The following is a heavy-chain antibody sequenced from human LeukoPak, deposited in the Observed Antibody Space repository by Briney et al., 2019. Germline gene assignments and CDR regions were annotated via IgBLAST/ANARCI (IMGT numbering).Heavy chain of an antibody. CDR2: ISGSGGST. CDR3: AKAQPWTRGYYYYAMDV. D-gene: IGHD1-1*01. CDR1: GFTFSSYA. V-gene: IGHV3-23*01. J-gene: IGHJ6*02. Sequence: PGGSLRLSCAASGFTFSSYAMSWVRQAPGKGLEWVSAISGSGGSTYYAESVKGRFTISRDNSKNTLYLQMNSLRAEDTAVYYCAKAQPWTRGYYYYAMDVWGQGTPVTVSS.